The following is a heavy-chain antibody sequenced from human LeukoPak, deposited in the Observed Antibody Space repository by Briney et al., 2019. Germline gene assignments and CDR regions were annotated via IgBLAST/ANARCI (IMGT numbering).Heavy chain of an antibody. D-gene: IGHD1-1*01. CDR2: IWFDGSNK. CDR3: ARECPPLGMTTGN. CDR1: GFTFSSYG. V-gene: IGHV3-33*01. J-gene: IGHJ4*02. Sequence: GRSLRLSCAASGFTFSSYGMHWVRQAPGKGLEWVAAIWFDGSNKYYADSVKGRFTISRDNSKNTLYLQMHSLRAEDTAVYYCARECPPLGMTTGNWGQGTLVTVSS.